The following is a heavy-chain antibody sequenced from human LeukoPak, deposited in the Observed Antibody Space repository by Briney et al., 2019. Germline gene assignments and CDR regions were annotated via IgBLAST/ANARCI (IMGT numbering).Heavy chain of an antibody. V-gene: IGHV3-23*01. CDR2: INGRGIT. J-gene: IGHJ4*02. D-gene: IGHD3-22*01. Sequence: GGSLRLSCTASGFTFSSYTMSWVRQAPGEGLEWLSAINGRGITYYADSVKGRFTISRDNSKNTQYVQVNSLGTEDTAAYYCAKGSYYDSSGSFYFDYWGQGTLVTVSS. CDR3: AKGSYYDSSGSFYFDY. CDR1: GFTFSSYT.